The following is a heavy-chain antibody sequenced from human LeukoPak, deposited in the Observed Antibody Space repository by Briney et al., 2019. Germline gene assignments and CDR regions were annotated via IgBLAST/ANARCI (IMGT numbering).Heavy chain of an antibody. CDR1: GGSFSGYY. CDR2: INHSGST. V-gene: IGHV4-34*01. D-gene: IGHD3-3*01. J-gene: IGHJ4*02. CDR3: ARIVDYDFWSGYPYYFDY. Sequence: SETLSLTCAVYGGSFSGYYWSWIRQPPGKGLEWIGEINHSGSTNYNPSLKSRVTISVDTSKNQFSLKLSSVTAADTAVYYCARIVDYDFWSGYPYYFDYWGQGTLVTVSS.